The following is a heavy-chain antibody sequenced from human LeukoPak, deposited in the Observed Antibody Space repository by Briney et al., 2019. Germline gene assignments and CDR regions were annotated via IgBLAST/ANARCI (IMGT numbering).Heavy chain of an antibody. CDR1: GYTFINYG. CDR2: TSGDNVNT. V-gene: IGHV1-18*04. D-gene: IGHD6-6*01. J-gene: IGHJ5*02. CDR3: VRDWEWKAARNLFDP. Sequence: ASVTVSCKASGYTFINYGISWVRQARGQGLEWMGWTSGDNVNTYYAQKFLGRVIMTTDISTTTAYMELRSLRPDDTAVYYCVRDWEWKAARNLFDPWGQGTRVTVSS.